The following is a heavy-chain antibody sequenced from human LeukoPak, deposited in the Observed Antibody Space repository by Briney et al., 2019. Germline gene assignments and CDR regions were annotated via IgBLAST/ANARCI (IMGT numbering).Heavy chain of an antibody. CDR1: GGSINNYY. CDR2: IFTSGST. CDR3: ASAPVTVKDSFDI. Sequence: SETLSLTCAVSGGSINNYYWSWIRQPAGKVLGWIGRIFTSGSTNYNASLQSPVTMSVDQSKTQFSLKLRSMTAADTAVYYCASAPVTVKDSFDIWGKGTMVTVSS. J-gene: IGHJ3*02. D-gene: IGHD4-11*01. V-gene: IGHV4-4*07.